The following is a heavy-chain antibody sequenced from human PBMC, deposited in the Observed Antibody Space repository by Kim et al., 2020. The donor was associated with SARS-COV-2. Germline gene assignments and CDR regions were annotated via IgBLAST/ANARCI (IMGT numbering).Heavy chain of an antibody. CDR3: ASHNGSHTYYDFWSGHYYYYYGMDV. V-gene: IGHV5-51*01. D-gene: IGHD3-3*01. CDR1: GYSFTSYW. CDR2: IYPGDSDT. J-gene: IGHJ6*02. Sequence: GESLKISCKGSGYSFTSYWIGWVRQMPGKGLEWMGIIYPGDSDTRYSPSFQGQVTISADKSISTAYLQWSSLKASDTAMYYCASHNGSHTYYDFWSGHYYYYYGMDVWGQGTTVTVSS.